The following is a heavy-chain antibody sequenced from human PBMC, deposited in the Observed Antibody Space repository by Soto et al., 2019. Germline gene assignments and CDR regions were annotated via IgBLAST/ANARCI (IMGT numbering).Heavy chain of an antibody. Sequence: EVQLVESGGGLVQPGGSLRLSCAASGFPFSTSWMHLLRQVPGKGLMWFSRVSTDGSITDYADSVKGRFTVSSDNATNMLYMQMNSQRADDNAVSYCVMNIDGVDYWGQGTLVTVSS. V-gene: IGHV3-74*01. J-gene: IGHJ4*02. CDR2: VSTDGSIT. D-gene: IGHD3-16*01. CDR1: GFPFSTSW. CDR3: VMNIDGVDY.